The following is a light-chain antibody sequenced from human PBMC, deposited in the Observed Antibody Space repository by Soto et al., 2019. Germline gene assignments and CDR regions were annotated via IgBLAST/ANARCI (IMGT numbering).Light chain of an antibody. V-gene: IGKV1-39*01. Sequence: DIQMTQSPSSLSTSVGDRVTITCRASQSISSYLNWYQQKPGKAPKLLIYAASVLQSGVPSRFSGSGSGTDFTLTISSLQPKNFETYYCQQSNSPPRTLGQGTK. CDR1: QSISSY. CDR2: AAS. CDR3: QQSNSPPRT. J-gene: IGKJ2*01.